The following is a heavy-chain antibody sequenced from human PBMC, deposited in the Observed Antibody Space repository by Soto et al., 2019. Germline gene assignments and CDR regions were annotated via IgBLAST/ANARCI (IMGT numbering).Heavy chain of an antibody. CDR3: AREGGNVRYYYDSSGYYFDY. D-gene: IGHD3-22*01. J-gene: IGHJ4*02. CDR1: GGSISSYY. V-gene: IGHV4-4*07. CDR2: IHTSGST. Sequence: SETLSLTCTVSGGSISSYYWSWIRQPAGKGLEWIGRIHTSGSTNYNPSLKSRVTMSVDTSKNQFSLKLSSVTAADTAVYYCAREGGNVRYYYDSSGYYFDYWGQGTLVTVSS.